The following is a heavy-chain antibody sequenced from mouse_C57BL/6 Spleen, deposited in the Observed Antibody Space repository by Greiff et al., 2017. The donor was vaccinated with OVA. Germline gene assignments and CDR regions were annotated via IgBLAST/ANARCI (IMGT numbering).Heavy chain of an antibody. D-gene: IGHD4-1*02. CDR2: IHPNSGST. V-gene: IGHV1-64*01. Sequence: VQLQQPGAELVKPGASVKLSCKASGYTFTSYWMHWVKQRPGQGLEWIGMIHPNSGSTNYNEKFKSKATLTVDKSSSTAYMQLSSLTSEDSAVYYCASRSTGTGLYYFDYWGQGTTLTVSS. CDR3: ASRSTGTGLYYFDY. CDR1: GYTFTSYW. J-gene: IGHJ2*01.